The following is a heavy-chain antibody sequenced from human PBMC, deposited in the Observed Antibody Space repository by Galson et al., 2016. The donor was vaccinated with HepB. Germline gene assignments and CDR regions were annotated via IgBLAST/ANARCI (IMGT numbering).Heavy chain of an antibody. Sequence: SETLSLTCTVSGASITNTFWSWFRPHAGKGPEWIGRIFSSGSPTYHPPLESRLTTSMDISKNQISLRLISVTAADADVYYCARGAFSLTRGPTLRFYNYVDVWGKGTTVTVSS. CDR3: ARGAFSLTRGPTLRFYNYVDV. V-gene: IGHV4-4*07. CDR1: GASITNTF. D-gene: IGHD1-26*01. CDR2: IFSSGSP. J-gene: IGHJ6*03.